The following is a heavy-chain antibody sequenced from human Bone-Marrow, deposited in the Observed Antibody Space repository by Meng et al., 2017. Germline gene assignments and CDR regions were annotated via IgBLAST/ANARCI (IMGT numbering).Heavy chain of an antibody. V-gene: IGHV1-2*06. Sequence: QVQLVQSGAEVMKPAASLTVSCTASGYTFTGYYMHSVRQPPGEGIEWMGRINPNSGGTNYAQKFKGRVTMTRDESMSTAYLELSRLRSADTAVYYCARGVVGAPCDWGQGTLVTVSS. D-gene: IGHD1-26*01. J-gene: IGHJ4*02. CDR2: INPNSGGT. CDR1: GYTFTGYY. CDR3: ARGVVGAPCD.